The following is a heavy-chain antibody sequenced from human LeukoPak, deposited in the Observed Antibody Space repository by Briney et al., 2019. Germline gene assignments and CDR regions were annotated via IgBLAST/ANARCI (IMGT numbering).Heavy chain of an antibody. V-gene: IGHV4-4*07. Sequence: SETLSLTCTVSGGSISSYYWSWIRQPAGKGLEWIGRIYTSGSTNYNPSLKSRVTISVDTSKNQFSLKLSSVTAADTAVYYCARGKGAYYDILTGYHNNYGMDVWGQGTTVTVSS. CDR3: ARGKGAYYDILTGYHNNYGMDV. CDR2: IYTSGST. D-gene: IGHD3-9*01. CDR1: GGSISSYY. J-gene: IGHJ6*02.